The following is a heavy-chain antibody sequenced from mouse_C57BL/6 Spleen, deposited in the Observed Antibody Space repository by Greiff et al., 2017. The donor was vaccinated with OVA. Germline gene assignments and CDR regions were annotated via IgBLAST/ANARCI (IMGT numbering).Heavy chain of an antibody. CDR3: ATIYYGNYDYFDY. V-gene: IGHV1-81*01. CDR2: IYPRSGNT. J-gene: IGHJ2*01. Sequence: VKLMESGAELARPGASVKLSCKASGYTFTSYGISWVKQRTGQGLEWIGEIYPRSGNTYYNEKFKGKATLTADKSSSTAYMELRSLTSEDSAVYFCATIYYGNYDYFDYWGQGTTLTVSS. CDR1: GYTFTSYG. D-gene: IGHD2-1*01.